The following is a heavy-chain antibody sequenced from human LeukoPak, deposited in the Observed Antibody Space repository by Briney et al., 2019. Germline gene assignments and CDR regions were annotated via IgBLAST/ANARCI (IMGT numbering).Heavy chain of an antibody. V-gene: IGHV1-18*01. D-gene: IGHD5-18*01. CDR2: IHTYTGNT. CDR1: GYTFITYG. CDR3: ARLGPTSMAFDY. J-gene: IGHJ4*02. Sequence: ASVKVSCKASGYTFITYGIIWVRQAPGQGLEWMGWIHTYTGNTHHAQKLQGRATMTTDTSTSTAYMELRGLRSDDTAVYYCARLGPTSMAFDYWGQGTLVTVSS.